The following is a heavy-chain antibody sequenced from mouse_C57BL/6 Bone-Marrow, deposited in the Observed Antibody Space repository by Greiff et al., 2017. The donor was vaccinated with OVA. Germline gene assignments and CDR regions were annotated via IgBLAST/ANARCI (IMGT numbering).Heavy chain of an antibody. J-gene: IGHJ1*03. CDR2: ILPSIGRT. CDR3: ARQDYGNYWYFDV. Sequence: QVQLQQSGSALRTPGPSVQLSCNDFDPEVFPIAYMSWVRQKPGHGFEWIGGILPSIGRTIYGEKFEDKATLDADTLSNTAYLELNSLTSEDSAIYYCARQDYGNYWYFDVWGTGTTVTVSS. V-gene: IGHV15-2*01. D-gene: IGHD2-1*01. CDR1: DPEVFPIAY.